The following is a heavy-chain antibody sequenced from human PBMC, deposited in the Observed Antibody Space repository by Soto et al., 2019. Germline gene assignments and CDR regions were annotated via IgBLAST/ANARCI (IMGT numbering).Heavy chain of an antibody. CDR1: GGSISSGGYY. CDR3: AREPLLWFGETYQAY. J-gene: IGHJ4*02. CDR2: IYYSGST. V-gene: IGHV4-31*03. Sequence: QVQLQESGPGLVKPSQTLSLTCTVSGGSISSGGYYWSWIRQHPGKGLEWIGYIYYSGSTYYNPSLKSRVTISVATSKNQFSLKLSSGTAADTAVYYCAREPLLWFGETYQAYWGQGTLVTVSS. D-gene: IGHD3-10*01.